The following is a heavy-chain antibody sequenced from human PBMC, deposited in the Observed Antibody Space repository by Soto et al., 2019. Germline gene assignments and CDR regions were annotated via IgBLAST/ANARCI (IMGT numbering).Heavy chain of an antibody. D-gene: IGHD3-10*01. CDR3: AREGGGAGSYKLYNWSEP. J-gene: IGHJ5*02. Sequence: GGSLRLSCAASGFTFSSYAMHWVRQAPGKGLEWVAVISYDGSNKYYADSVKGRFTISRDNSKNTLYLQMNSLRAEDTAVYYCAREGGGAGSYKLYNWSEPWGQDTLVTVSS. CDR1: GFTFSSYA. CDR2: ISYDGSNK. V-gene: IGHV3-30-3*01.